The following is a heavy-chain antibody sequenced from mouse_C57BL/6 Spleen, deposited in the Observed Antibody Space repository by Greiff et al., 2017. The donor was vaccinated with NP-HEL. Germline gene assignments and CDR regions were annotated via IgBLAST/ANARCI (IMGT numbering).Heavy chain of an antibody. Sequence: EVQGVESGGGLVKPGGSLKLSCAASGFTFSSYAMSWVRQTPEKRLEWVATISDGGSYTYYPDNVKGRFTISRDNAKNNLYLQMSHLKSEDTAMYYCARDQGPYYAMDYWGQGTSVTVSS. D-gene: IGHD3-2*02. CDR1: GFTFSSYA. CDR2: ISDGGSYT. CDR3: ARDQGPYYAMDY. J-gene: IGHJ4*01. V-gene: IGHV5-4*01.